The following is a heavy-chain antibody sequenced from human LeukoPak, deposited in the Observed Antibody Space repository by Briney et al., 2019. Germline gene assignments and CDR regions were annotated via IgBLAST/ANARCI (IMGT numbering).Heavy chain of an antibody. CDR1: GYTFTGYY. CDR2: INPNSGGT. CDR3: AREAQNYDILTGYPY. V-gene: IGHV1-2*02. Sequence: ASVKVSCKASGYTFTGYYMHWVRQAPGQGLEWMGWINPNSGGTNYAQKFQGRVTMTRDTSISTAYMELSRLRSDDTAVYYCAREAQNYDILTGYPYWGQGTLVTVSS. D-gene: IGHD3-9*01. J-gene: IGHJ4*02.